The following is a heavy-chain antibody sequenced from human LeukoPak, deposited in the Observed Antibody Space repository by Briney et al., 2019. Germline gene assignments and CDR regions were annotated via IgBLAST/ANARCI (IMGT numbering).Heavy chain of an antibody. D-gene: IGHD6-13*01. V-gene: IGHV3-30*04. J-gene: IGHJ4*02. CDR1: GFTFNSYA. CDR3: ARDHSSWTLTYFDY. Sequence: GGSLRLSCVASGFTFNSYAMHWVRQAPGKGLEWVAVISYDGSDKHYADSVKGRFTISRDNSKNTLYLQMNSLRAEDTAVYYCARDHSSWTLTYFDYWGQGTLVTVSS. CDR2: ISYDGSDK.